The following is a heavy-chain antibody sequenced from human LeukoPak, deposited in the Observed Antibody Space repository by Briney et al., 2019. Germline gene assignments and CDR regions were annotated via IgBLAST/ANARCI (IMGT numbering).Heavy chain of an antibody. CDR1: GFTFSSYS. CDR3: AKFIAAPFYFDY. V-gene: IGHV3-21*01. CDR2: ISSSSSYI. Sequence: GGSLRLSCAASGFTFSSYSMNWVRQAPGKGLEWVSSISSSSSYIYYADAVKGRFTISRDNAKNSLYLQMNSLRAEDTAVYYCAKFIAAPFYFDYWGQGTLVTVSS. D-gene: IGHD6-13*01. J-gene: IGHJ4*02.